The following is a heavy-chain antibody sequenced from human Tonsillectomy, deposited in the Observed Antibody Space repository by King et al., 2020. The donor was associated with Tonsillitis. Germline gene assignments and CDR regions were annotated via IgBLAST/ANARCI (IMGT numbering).Heavy chain of an antibody. CDR2: ISYDGSNK. Sequence: VQLVESGGGVVQPGRPLRLSCAVSGFTFSLYGIHWVRQAPGKGLEWVAVISYDGSNKYYADSVKGRFTISRDNSKDTLYLQMTSLSAEDTAVYYCVKDSGGIFGVAPYYFYYYMDVWGKGTTVTVSS. CDR3: VKDSGGIFGVAPYYFYYYMDV. J-gene: IGHJ6*03. V-gene: IGHV3-30*18. CDR1: GFTFSLYG. D-gene: IGHD3-3*01.